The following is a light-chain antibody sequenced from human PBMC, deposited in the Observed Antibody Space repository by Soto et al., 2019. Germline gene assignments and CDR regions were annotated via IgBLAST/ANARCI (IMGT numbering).Light chain of an antibody. CDR1: TSDVGSSNL. Sequence: QSALTQPASVSGSPGQSIAISCTGTTSDVGSSNLVSWYQQHPGKAPKLMIYEGSKRPSGVSDRFSGSKSGNTASLTISGLQAEDEADYYCCSHAGSSTYVFGTGTKVTVL. CDR2: EGS. CDR3: CSHAGSSTYV. V-gene: IGLV2-23*01. J-gene: IGLJ1*01.